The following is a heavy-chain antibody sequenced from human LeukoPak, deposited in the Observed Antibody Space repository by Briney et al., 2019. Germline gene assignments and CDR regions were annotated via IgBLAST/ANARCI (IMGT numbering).Heavy chain of an antibody. D-gene: IGHD6-19*01. CDR3: ARTIAVAGIDY. V-gene: IGHV3-21*01. CDR2: ISSSSSYT. CDR1: GFTFSSYS. Sequence: PGGSLRLSCAASGFTFSSYSMNWVRQAPGKGLEWVSSISSSSSYTYYADSVKGRFTISRDNAKNSLYLQMNSLRAEDTAVYYCARTIAVAGIDYWGQGTLVTVSS. J-gene: IGHJ4*02.